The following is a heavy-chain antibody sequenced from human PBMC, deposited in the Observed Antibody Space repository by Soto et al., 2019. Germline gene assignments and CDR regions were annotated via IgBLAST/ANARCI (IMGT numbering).Heavy chain of an antibody. J-gene: IGHJ4*02. CDR3: ARRGYDILTGYYEVDY. CDR1: GGSISSSSYY. Sequence: PSETLSLTCTVSGGSISSSSYYWGWIRQPPGKGLEWIGSIYYSGNTYYNPSLKSRVTISVDTSKNQFSLKLSSVTAADTAVYYCARRGYDILTGYYEVDYWGQGTLVTVSS. D-gene: IGHD3-9*01. CDR2: IYYSGNT. V-gene: IGHV4-39*01.